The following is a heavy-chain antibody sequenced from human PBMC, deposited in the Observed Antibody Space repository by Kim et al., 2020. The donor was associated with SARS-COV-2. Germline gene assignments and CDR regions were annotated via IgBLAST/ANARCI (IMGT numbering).Heavy chain of an antibody. CDR1: GGTFSSYA. D-gene: IGHD1-7*01. Sequence: SVKVSCKASGGTFSSYAISWVRQAPGQGLEWMGGIIPIFGTANYAQKFQGRVTITADESTSTAYMELSSLRSEDTAVYYCAAGGPVKTGTTAPYNWFDPWGQGTLVTVSS. CDR2: IIPIFGTA. CDR3: AAGGPVKTGTTAPYNWFDP. J-gene: IGHJ5*02. V-gene: IGHV1-69*13.